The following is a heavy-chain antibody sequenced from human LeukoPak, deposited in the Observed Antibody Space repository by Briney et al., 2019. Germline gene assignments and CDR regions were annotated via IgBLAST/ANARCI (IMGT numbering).Heavy chain of an antibody. CDR2: INHRGST. Sequence: SETLSLTCAVYGGSFSGYYWSWIRQPPGKGLEWIGEINHRGSTNYNPSLKSRVTISVDTSKQQCSLKLSSVTAADTAVYYCARLGYYGSGSIPNDYWGQGTLVTVSS. CDR3: ARLGYYGSGSIPNDY. CDR1: GGSFSGYY. J-gene: IGHJ4*02. V-gene: IGHV4-34*01. D-gene: IGHD3-10*01.